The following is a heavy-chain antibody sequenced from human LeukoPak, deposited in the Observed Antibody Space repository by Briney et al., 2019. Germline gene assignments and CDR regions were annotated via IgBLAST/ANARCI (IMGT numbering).Heavy chain of an antibody. D-gene: IGHD6-6*01. Sequence: TGGSLRLSCAASGFTFSSYNMNWVRQAPGKGLEWVSSITSSSSYMYYADSVKGRFTISRDNAKNSLYLQMNSLRAEDTAVYYCARDPGPGVHWGQGTLVTVSS. J-gene: IGHJ4*02. CDR2: ITSSSSYM. CDR1: GFTFSSYN. V-gene: IGHV3-21*01. CDR3: ARDPGPGVH.